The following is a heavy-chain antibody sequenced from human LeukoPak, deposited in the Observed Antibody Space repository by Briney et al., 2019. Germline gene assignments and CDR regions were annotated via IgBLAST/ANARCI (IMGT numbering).Heavy chain of an antibody. CDR1: VGTFSSYA. J-gene: IGHJ3*02. CDR3: ARVSMIVVGSAFDI. CDR2: IIPIFGTA. Sequence: SVKVSCKASVGTFSSYAISWVRQAPGRGLEWMGRIIPIFGTANYAQKFQGRVTITTDESTSTAYMELSSLRSEDTAVYYCARVSMIVVGSAFDIWGQGTMVTVSS. D-gene: IGHD3-22*01. V-gene: IGHV1-69*05.